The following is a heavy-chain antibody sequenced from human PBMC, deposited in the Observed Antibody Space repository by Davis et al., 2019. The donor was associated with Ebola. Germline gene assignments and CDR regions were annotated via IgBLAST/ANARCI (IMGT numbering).Heavy chain of an antibody. CDR2: TYYSSKWYD. CDR1: GDSVAVGSGG. Sequence: HSQTLSLTCAISGDSVAVGSGGWNWIRQSPSRGLEWLGRTYYSSKWYDGYAESVKRRINISPDTAKNQFSLHLNSVTPEDTAVYYCARGWLRSGLDYWGQGTLVTVSS. J-gene: IGHJ4*02. D-gene: IGHD5-12*01. V-gene: IGHV6-1*01. CDR3: ARGWLRSGLDY.